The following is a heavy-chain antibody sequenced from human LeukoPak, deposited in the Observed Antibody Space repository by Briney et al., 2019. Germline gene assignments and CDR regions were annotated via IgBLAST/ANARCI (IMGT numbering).Heavy chain of an antibody. CDR2: INPSGGST. CDR3: ASSIAAAGTGFDY. D-gene: IGHD6-13*01. Sequence: ASVKVSCKASGYTFTSYYMHWVRQAPGQGLEWMGIINPSGGSTSYAQKFQGRVTMTRDTSTSTVYMEPSSLRSEDTAVYYCASSIAAAGTGFDYWGQGTLVTVSS. V-gene: IGHV1-46*03. CDR1: GYTFTSYY. J-gene: IGHJ4*02.